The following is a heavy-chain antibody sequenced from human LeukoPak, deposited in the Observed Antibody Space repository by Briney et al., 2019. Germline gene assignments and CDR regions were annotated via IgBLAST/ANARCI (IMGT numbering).Heavy chain of an antibody. CDR2: VYYGGGT. Sequence: SETLSLTCTVSGGSINSYYWSWIRQSPGPGLEWIGYVYYGGGTNYNPSLKSRVAMSVDKSQNQFSLRLNSVTAADTAIYYCARKREWSAPFDYWGQGRLVTVSS. V-gene: IGHV4-59*08. D-gene: IGHD3-3*01. J-gene: IGHJ4*02. CDR1: GGSINSYY. CDR3: ARKREWSAPFDY.